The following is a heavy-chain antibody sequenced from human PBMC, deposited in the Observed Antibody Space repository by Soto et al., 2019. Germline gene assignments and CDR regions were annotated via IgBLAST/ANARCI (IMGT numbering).Heavy chain of an antibody. CDR1: GGTFSSYA. D-gene: IGHD1-7*01. V-gene: IGHV1-69*01. CDR2: IIPIFGTV. CDR3: AREGPSNWNYERRWFDP. Sequence: QVQLVQSGAEVKKPGSSVKVSCKASGGTFSSYAISWVRQAPGQGLEWMGGIIPIFGTVNYAQKFQGRVTITADESTSTAYMDLSSLRSEDTAVYYCAREGPSNWNYERRWFDPWGQGTLVTVSS. J-gene: IGHJ5*02.